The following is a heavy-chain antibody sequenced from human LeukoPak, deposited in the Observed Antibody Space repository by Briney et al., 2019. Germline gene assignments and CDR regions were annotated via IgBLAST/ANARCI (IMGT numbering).Heavy chain of an antibody. CDR2: IYYSGST. J-gene: IGHJ6*03. D-gene: IGHD6-19*01. V-gene: IGHV4-39*07. CDR3: ARLAVAGPDSWDYYYMDV. Sequence: PSETLSLTCTVSGGSISSSSYYWGWIRQPPGKGLEWIGSIYYSGSTYYNPSLKSRVTISVDTSKNQFSLKLSSVTAADTAVYYCARLAVAGPDSWDYYYMDVWGKGTTVTVSS. CDR1: GGSISSSSYY.